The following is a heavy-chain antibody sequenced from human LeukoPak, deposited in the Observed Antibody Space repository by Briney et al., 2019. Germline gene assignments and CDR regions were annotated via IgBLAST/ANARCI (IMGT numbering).Heavy chain of an antibody. J-gene: IGHJ4*02. CDR3: ARVAGYCSSTSNCYSDY. V-gene: IGHV3-21*01. D-gene: IGHD2-2*01. Sequence: PGGSLRLSCAASGFTFSSYTMNWVRQAPVRQAPGKWLEWVSSISSSSSYIYYADSVKGRFTNSRDNAKNSLYLQMNSLRAEDTAVYYCARVAGYCSSTSNCYSDYWGQGTLVTVSS. CDR2: ISSSSSYI. CDR1: GFTFSSYT.